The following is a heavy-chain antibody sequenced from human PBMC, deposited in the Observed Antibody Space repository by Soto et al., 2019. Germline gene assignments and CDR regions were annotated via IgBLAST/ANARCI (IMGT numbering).Heavy chain of an antibody. CDR2: ISSSSSYI. D-gene: IGHD6-6*01. J-gene: IGHJ4*02. CDR1: GFTFSSYS. V-gene: IGHV3-21*01. CDR3: ASRPVVGGSSPFDY. Sequence: EVQLVESGGGLVKPGGSLRLSCAASGFTFSSYSMNWVRQAPGKGLEWVSSISSSSSYIYYADSVKGRFTISRDNAKNSLYLLMNSLRAEDTAVYYCASRPVVGGSSPFDYWGQGTLVTVSS.